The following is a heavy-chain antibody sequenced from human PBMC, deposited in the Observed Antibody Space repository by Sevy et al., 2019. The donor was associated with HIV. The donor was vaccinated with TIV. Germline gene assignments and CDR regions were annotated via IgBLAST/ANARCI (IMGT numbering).Heavy chain of an antibody. J-gene: IGHJ4*01. CDR2: IIAVFGTT. Sequence: ASVKVSCKASGGIFRSNAISWVRQAPGQGLEWMGGIIAVFGTTNYAQKFQGRVTVSADESRSTAYMELRSLRSEDTAWYYCARDKYYYVSGSFDYWGQGTQVTVSS. CDR3: ARDKYYYVSGSFDY. D-gene: IGHD3-10*01. V-gene: IGHV1-69*13. CDR1: GGIFRSNA.